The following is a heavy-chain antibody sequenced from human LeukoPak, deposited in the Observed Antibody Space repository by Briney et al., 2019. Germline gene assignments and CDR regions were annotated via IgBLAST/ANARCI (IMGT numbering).Heavy chain of an antibody. Sequence: ASVKVSCKASGGTFSSYAISWVRQAPGQGLEWMGWINTNTGNPTYAQGFTGRFVFSLDTSVSTAYLQISSLKAEDTAVYYCARAEAYCGGDCYSTLNYWGQGTLVTVSS. CDR3: ARAEAYCGGDCYSTLNY. CDR1: GGTFSSYA. J-gene: IGHJ4*02. CDR2: INTNTGNP. D-gene: IGHD2-21*02. V-gene: IGHV7-4-1*02.